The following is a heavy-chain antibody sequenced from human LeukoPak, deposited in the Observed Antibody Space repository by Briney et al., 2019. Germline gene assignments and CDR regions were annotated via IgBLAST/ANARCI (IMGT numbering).Heavy chain of an antibody. CDR3: ARGDSVTTLGNY. Sequence: ASEMVSCTASGNTLTSYYMDRVRHSTGQWLERMGISNPSGGSTSYAQKVQGRVTMTRDTSTSTVYMELSSLRSEDTAVYYCARGDSVTTLGNYWGEGTLVTVSS. D-gene: IGHD4-17*01. CDR1: GNTLTSYY. J-gene: IGHJ4*02. CDR2: SNPSGGST. V-gene: IGHV1-46*01.